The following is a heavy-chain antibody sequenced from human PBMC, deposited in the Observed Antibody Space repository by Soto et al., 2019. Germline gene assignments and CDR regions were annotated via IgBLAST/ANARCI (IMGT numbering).Heavy chain of an antibody. CDR1: GGSISSSSYY. V-gene: IGHV4-39*01. D-gene: IGHD5-18*01. CDR3: ARGGYSYGGERFDP. Sequence: SLTCTVSGGSISSSSYYWGWIRQPPGKGLKWIGSIYYSGSTYYNPSLKSRVTISVDTSKNQFSLKLSSVTAADTAVYYCARGGYSYGGERFDPWGQGTLGTVSS. CDR2: IYYSGST. J-gene: IGHJ5*02.